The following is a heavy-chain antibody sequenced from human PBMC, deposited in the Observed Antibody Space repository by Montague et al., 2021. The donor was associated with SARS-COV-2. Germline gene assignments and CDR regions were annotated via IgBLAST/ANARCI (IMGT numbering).Heavy chain of an antibody. J-gene: IGHJ3*02. CDR1: GFTFSSYA. V-gene: IGHV3-30-3*01. CDR3: ARSAWGGYRGAFDI. D-gene: IGHD3-16*02. CDR2: ISYDGSNK. Sequence: SLRLSCAASGFTFSSYAMHWVRQAPGKGLEWVAVISYDGSNKYYADSVKGRLTISRDNSKNTLYLQMNSLRAEDTAVYYCARSAWGGYRGAFDIWGQGTMVTVSS.